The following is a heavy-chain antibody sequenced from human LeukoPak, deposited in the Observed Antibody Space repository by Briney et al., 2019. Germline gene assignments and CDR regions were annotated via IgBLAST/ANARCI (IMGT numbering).Heavy chain of an antibody. CDR3: ARDHSSSQRHGFDY. V-gene: IGHV1-69*05. Sequence: SVKVSCKASGGTFSSYAISWVRQAPGQGLEWMGGIIPIFGTANYAQKFQGRVTITTDESTGTAYMELSSLRSEDTAVYYCARDHSSSQRHGFDYWGQGTVVTVSS. J-gene: IGHJ4*02. CDR2: IIPIFGTA. CDR1: GGTFSSYA. D-gene: IGHD6-6*01.